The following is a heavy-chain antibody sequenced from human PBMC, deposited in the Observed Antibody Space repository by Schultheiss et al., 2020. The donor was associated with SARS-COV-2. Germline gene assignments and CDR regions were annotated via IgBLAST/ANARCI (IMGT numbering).Heavy chain of an antibody. CDR1: GFTFSSYA. Sequence: GESLKISCAASGFTFSSYAMHWVRQAPGKGLEWVAVISYDGSNKYYADSVKGRFTISRDNSKNTLYLQMNSLRAEDTAVYYCARVRSVLLWFGEDFSSDYWGQGTLVTVSS. CDR2: ISYDGSNK. J-gene: IGHJ4*02. CDR3: ARVRSVLLWFGEDFSSDY. D-gene: IGHD3-10*01. V-gene: IGHV3-30*04.